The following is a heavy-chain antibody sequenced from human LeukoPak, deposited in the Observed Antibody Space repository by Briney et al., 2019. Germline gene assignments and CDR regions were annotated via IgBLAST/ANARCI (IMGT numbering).Heavy chain of an antibody. CDR1: GFTFSSYG. J-gene: IGHJ3*02. CDR2: IQYDGRNK. Sequence: GGSLRLSCAASGFTFSSYGMHWVRQAPGKGLEWVAFIQYDGRNKYYADSVKGRFTISRDNSKNTLYLQMNSLRAEDTAVYYCALRHPGAFDIWGQGTMVTVSS. D-gene: IGHD3-16*01. V-gene: IGHV3-30*02. CDR3: ALRHPGAFDI.